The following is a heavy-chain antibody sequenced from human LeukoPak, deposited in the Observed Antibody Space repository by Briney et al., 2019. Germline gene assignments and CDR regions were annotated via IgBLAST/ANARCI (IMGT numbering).Heavy chain of an antibody. V-gene: IGHV3-74*03. D-gene: IGHD1-26*01. CDR3: AKRGGSYFDY. J-gene: IGHJ4*02. CDR1: GFTFSSYW. CDR2: INSDGIST. Sequence: GGSLRLSCAASGFTFSSYWMHWVRQAPGTGLLWVSRINSDGISTTYADSVKGRFTISRDNPKNTLYLEMNSLRAEDTAVYYCAKRGGSYFDYWGQGTLVTVSS.